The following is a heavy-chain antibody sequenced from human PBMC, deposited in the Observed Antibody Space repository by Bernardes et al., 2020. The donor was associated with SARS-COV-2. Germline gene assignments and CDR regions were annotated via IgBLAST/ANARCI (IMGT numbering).Heavy chain of an antibody. CDR1: GGSITSYY. CDR3: ARGLGAMGREWFDP. CDR2: IYYIGSP. Sequence: SESLSLTCTVSGGSITSYYWSWIRQPPGKGLEWIGYIYYIGSPNYNPSLKSRVTISVDTSKNQFSLKLSSVTAADTAVYYCARGLGAMGREWFDPWGQGTLVTVSS. V-gene: IGHV4-59*01. D-gene: IGHD1-26*01. J-gene: IGHJ5*02.